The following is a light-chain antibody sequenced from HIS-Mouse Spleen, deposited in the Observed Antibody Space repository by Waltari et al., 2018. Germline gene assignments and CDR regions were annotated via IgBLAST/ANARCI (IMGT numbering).Light chain of an antibody. V-gene: IGLV2-18*02. CDR2: EVS. CDR3: SSYTSSSTV. J-gene: IGLJ1*01. CDR1: SSDVGSYNR. Sequence: QSALPQPPSVSGSPVQSVTISCTGTSSDVGSYNRVPWYQQPPGTAPKLMIYEVSNRPSGVPDRFSGSKSGNTASLTISGLQAEDEADYYCSSYTSSSTVFGTGTKVTVL.